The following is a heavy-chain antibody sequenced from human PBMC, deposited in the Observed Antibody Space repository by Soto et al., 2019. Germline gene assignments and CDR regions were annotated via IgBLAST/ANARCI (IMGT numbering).Heavy chain of an antibody. CDR3: ARAGRKDYGMDV. V-gene: IGHV4-30-4*01. CDR2: SYYSGST. J-gene: IGHJ6*02. CDR1: GGSISSGDYY. Sequence: SETLSLTFTVSGGSISSGDYYWSWIRQPPGKGLEWIGYSYYSGSTYYNPSLKSRVTISVDTSKNQFSPKLSSVTAADTAVYYCARAGRKDYGMDVWGQGTTVTVSS.